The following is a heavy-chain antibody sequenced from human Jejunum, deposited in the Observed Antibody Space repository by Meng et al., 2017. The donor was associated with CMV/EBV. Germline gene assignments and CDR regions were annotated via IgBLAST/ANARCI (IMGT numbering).Heavy chain of an antibody. CDR3: ARVCGAQHGVFDF. CDR1: GESLSGYY. J-gene: IGHJ4*02. V-gene: IGHV4-34*01. CDR2: INHSGNT. Sequence: QGQLKRGGSGHFKPEAALSLPCTVYGESLSGYYLTWIRQPPGKGLEWIGEINHSGNTNYNPSLKSRVTILVDTSKRQFSLRLSFVTAADTAVYYCARVCGAQHGVFDFWGQGTLVTVSS. D-gene: IGHD4-17*01.